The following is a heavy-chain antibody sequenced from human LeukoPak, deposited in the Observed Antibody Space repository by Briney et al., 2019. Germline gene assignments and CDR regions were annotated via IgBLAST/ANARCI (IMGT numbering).Heavy chain of an antibody. CDR1: GITLSRSG. CDR2: IWFDGNNE. Sequence: PGRSLRLSCAASGITLSRSGMHWVRQAPGKGLEWVAIIWFDGNNEYYADPVKGRFTISRDNAKNSLYLQMNSLRADDTAVYYCARGQSRYFDWYLGFFDYWGQGTLVTVSS. J-gene: IGHJ4*02. V-gene: IGHV3-33*01. D-gene: IGHD3-9*01. CDR3: ARGQSRYFDWYLGFFDY.